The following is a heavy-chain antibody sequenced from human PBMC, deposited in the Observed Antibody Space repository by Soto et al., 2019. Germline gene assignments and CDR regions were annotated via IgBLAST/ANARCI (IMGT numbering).Heavy chain of an antibody. J-gene: IGHJ6*02. D-gene: IGHD2-2*01. CDR2: ISFTGDSR. CDR1: GFNFNAYV. Sequence: GGSLRLSCAASGFNFNAYVMNWVRQAPGKGLEWVSIISFTGDSRYYADSVKDRFTISRDNSQNTLYLQMNSLRAEDTAVYYCAKKSCSSPGCPYGMDVWGQGTTVTVSS. V-gene: IGHV3-23*01. CDR3: AKKSCSSPGCPYGMDV.